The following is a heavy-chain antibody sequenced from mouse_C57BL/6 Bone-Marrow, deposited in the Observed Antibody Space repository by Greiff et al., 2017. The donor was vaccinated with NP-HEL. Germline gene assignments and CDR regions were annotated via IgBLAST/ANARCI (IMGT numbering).Heavy chain of an antibody. Sequence: VQRVESGAELVKPGASVKISCKASGYTFTDYYINWVKQRPGQGLEWIGKIGPGSGSTYYNEKFKGKATLTADKSSSTAYMQLSSLTSEDSAVYFCARDYYGNYSSYWYFDVWGTGTTVTVSS. J-gene: IGHJ1*03. D-gene: IGHD2-1*01. CDR3: ARDYYGNYSSYWYFDV. CDR1: GYTFTDYY. V-gene: IGHV1-77*01. CDR2: IGPGSGST.